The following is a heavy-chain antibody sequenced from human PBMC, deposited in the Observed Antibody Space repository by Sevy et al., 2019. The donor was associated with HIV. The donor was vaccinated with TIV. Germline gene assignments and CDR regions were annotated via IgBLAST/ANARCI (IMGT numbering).Heavy chain of an antibody. V-gene: IGHV3-21*01. CDR1: GFTFSSYS. CDR3: ARDTRAGLGMDV. CDR2: ISSSSSYI. J-gene: IGHJ6*02. Sequence: GGSLRLSCVASGFTFSSYSMNWVRQAPGKGLEWVSSISSSSSYIYYADSVKGRFTISRDNAKNSLYLQMNSLRAEDTAVYYCARDTRAGLGMDVWGQGTTVTVSS. D-gene: IGHD3-9*01.